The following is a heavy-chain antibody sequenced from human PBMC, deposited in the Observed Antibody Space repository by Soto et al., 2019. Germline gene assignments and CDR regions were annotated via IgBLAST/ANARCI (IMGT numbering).Heavy chain of an antibody. J-gene: IGHJ4*02. D-gene: IGHD3-16*01. CDR3: ATQGGGGGY. CDR2: IYSGGYT. V-gene: IGHV3-53*01. CDR1: GFTVSNNY. Sequence: EVQLVESGGGLIQPGGSLRLSCAVSGFTVSNNYMSWVRQAPGKGLEGVSVIYSGGYTAYGDSVKGRFTISRDNSKTTRYLKRNSLRAHGTAVFYGATQGGGGGYWGQGTLVTVSS.